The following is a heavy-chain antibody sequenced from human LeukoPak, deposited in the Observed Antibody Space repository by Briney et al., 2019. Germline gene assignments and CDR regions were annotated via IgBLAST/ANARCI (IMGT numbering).Heavy chain of an antibody. CDR3: ARASSTHYFDY. CDR1: GYSFTSYW. CDR2: IYPGDSDT. D-gene: IGHD2-2*01. Sequence: GESLKISCRGSGYSFTSYWIGWVRQMPGKGLEWMGIIYPGDSDTRYSPSFQGQVTISADKPISTAYLQWSSLKASDTAMYYCARASSTHYFDYWGQGTLVTVSS. V-gene: IGHV5-51*04. J-gene: IGHJ4*02.